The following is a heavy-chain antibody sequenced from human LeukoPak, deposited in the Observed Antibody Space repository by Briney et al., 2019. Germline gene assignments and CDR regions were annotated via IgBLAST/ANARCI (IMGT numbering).Heavy chain of an antibody. Sequence: GGSLRLSCAASGFTFSSYGMHWVRQAPGKGLEWVAVISYDGSNKYYADSVKGRFTISRDNSKNTLYLQMNSLRAEDTAVYYCAKSGSSGWYGDYWGQGTLVTASS. CDR2: ISYDGSNK. J-gene: IGHJ4*02. CDR1: GFTFSSYG. D-gene: IGHD6-19*01. V-gene: IGHV3-30*18. CDR3: AKSGSSGWYGDY.